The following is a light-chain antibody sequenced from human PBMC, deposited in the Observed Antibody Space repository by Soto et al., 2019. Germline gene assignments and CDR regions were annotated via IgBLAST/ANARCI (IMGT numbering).Light chain of an antibody. CDR1: SSDIGSSNL. V-gene: IGLV2-23*02. CDR2: EVS. J-gene: IGLJ1*01. Sequence: QSALTQPASVSASPGQSITISCTGTSSDIGSSNLVSWYQHHPAKAPKLIIFEVSRRPSGVSGRFSGSKSDNTASLTISGLQADDEADYHCCSFARSPTFYVFGTGTKLTVL. CDR3: CSFARSPTFYV.